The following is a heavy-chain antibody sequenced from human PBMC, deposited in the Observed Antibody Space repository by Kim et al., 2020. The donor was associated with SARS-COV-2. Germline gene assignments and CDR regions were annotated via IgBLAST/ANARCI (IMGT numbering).Heavy chain of an antibody. J-gene: IGHJ5*02. Sequence: KGRFTISRDNAKNSLYLQMNSLRAEDTAVYYCARGISPRGYQLPRSWFDPWGQGTLVTVSS. V-gene: IGHV3-11*06. CDR3: ARGISPRGYQLPRSWFDP. D-gene: IGHD2-2*01.